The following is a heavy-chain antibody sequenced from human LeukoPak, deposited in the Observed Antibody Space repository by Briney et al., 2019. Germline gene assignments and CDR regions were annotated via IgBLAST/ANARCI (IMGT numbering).Heavy chain of an antibody. CDR1: GYTFSDYY. V-gene: IGHV1-2*06. D-gene: IGHD6-13*01. CDR3: AAFSISWQLEY. Sequence: ASVKVSCKASGYTFSDYYMHWVRLAPGQGLEWMGRIYPDTGGTTYAQKFQGMVTMTRDTSISTAYVEVSRLRSDDTAVYYCAAFSISWQLEYCGQGTLVTVSS. J-gene: IGHJ4*02. CDR2: IYPDTGGT.